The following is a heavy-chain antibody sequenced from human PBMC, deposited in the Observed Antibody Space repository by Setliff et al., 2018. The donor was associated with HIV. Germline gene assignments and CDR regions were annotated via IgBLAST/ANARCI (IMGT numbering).Heavy chain of an antibody. CDR3: TGGFASQ. J-gene: IGHJ4*02. V-gene: IGHV3-49*04. Sequence: PGGSLRLSCSVFVFTFGDYAMSWVRQTPGQGLEWVGFIRSKAYGETTEYAASVKGRFTISRDDSKSIAYLQMNSLKTEDTGVYYCTGGFASQWGPGHRVTVSA. CDR1: VFTFGDYA. CDR2: IRSKAYGETT.